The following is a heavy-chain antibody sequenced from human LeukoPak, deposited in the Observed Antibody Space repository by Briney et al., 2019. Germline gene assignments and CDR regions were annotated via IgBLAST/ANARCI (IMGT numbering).Heavy chain of an antibody. CDR2: ISYDGSNK. D-gene: IGHD6-19*01. CDR3: ARSAVAGHGDY. CDR1: GFTFSSYG. Sequence: GGSLRLSCAASGFTFSSYGMHWVRQAPGKGLEWVAVISYDGSNKYYADSVKGRFTISRDNSKNTLYLQMNSLRAEDTAVYYCARSAVAGHGDYWGQGTLVTVSS. V-gene: IGHV3-30*03. J-gene: IGHJ4*02.